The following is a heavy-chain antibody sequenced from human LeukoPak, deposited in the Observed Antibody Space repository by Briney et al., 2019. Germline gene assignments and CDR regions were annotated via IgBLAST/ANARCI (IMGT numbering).Heavy chain of an antibody. D-gene: IGHD5-18*01. CDR2: IYHSGST. V-gene: IGHV4-30-2*01. CDR1: GGSISSGGYS. Sequence: SQTLSLTCAVSGGSISSGGYSWSWIRQPPGKGLEWIGYIYHSGSTYYNPSLKSRVTISVDTSKNQFSLKLSSVTAADTAVYYCARDRRGYSYGSDGGFDPWGQGTLVTVSS. J-gene: IGHJ5*02. CDR3: ARDRRGYSYGSDGGFDP.